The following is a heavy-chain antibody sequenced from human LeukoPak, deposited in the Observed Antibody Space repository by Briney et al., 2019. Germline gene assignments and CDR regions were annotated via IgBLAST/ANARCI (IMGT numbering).Heavy chain of an antibody. Sequence: SETLSLTCAVYGGSFSGYYWSWIRQPPGKGLEWIGYIYNSGSTSYNPSLKSRATISADTSKNQFSLKLSSVTAADTAVYYCVRDRELNYWGQGTLVTVSS. CDR1: GGSFSGYY. CDR3: VRDRELNY. CDR2: IYNSGST. V-gene: IGHV4-59*01. J-gene: IGHJ4*02. D-gene: IGHD1-7*01.